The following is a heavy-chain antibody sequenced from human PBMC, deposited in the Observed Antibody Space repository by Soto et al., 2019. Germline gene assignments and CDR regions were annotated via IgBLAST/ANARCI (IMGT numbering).Heavy chain of an antibody. CDR1: GFAFSNYG. D-gene: IGHD6-6*01. CDR3: AGSPPGVAGRYYFDF. Sequence: QVQLVESRGGVVQPGRALRLACAAPGFAFSNYGMHWVRQTPGKGLEWVALIWYDGSNKYYADSVKGRFTISRDNSKNTLYLRMHSLRAEDTAVYFCAGSPPGVAGRYYFDFLGQGTLVTVSS. J-gene: IGHJ4*02. V-gene: IGHV3-33*01. CDR2: IWYDGSNK.